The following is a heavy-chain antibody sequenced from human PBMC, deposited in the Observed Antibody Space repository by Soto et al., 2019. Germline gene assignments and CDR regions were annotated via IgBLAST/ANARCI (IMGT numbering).Heavy chain of an antibody. D-gene: IGHD3-16*02. V-gene: IGHV3-66*01. CDR3: ARAPSAIWGSYRYTIGYYFDY. Sequence: GGSLRLSCAASGFTVSSNYMSWVRQAPGKGLEWVSVIYDGGSTYYADSVKGRFTISRDNSKNTLYLQMNSLRAEDTAVYYCARAPSAIWGSYRYTIGYYFDYWGQGTLVTVSS. CDR2: IYDGGST. J-gene: IGHJ4*02. CDR1: GFTVSSNY.